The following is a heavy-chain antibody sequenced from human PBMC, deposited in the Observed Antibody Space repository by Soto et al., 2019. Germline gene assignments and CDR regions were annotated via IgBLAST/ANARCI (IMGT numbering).Heavy chain of an antibody. CDR1: GYSISSGYY. CDR3: ARDSYYDILTGYYEINWFDP. CDR2: IYHIGST. Sequence: TLSLTCAVSGYSISSGYYWGWFRQPPGQGLEWIGSIYHIGSTYYNPSLKSRVTISVDTSKNQFSLKLSSVTAADTAVYYCARDSYYDILTGYYEINWFDPWGQGTLVTVSS. D-gene: IGHD3-9*01. J-gene: IGHJ5*02. V-gene: IGHV4-38-2*02.